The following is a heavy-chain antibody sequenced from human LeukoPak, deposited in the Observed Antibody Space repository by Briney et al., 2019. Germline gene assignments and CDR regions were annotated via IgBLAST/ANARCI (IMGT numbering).Heavy chain of an antibody. Sequence: SETLSLTCTVSGSMYNYYWGWIRQPPGKGLEWIGYIHYNGITNYNPSLKSRVTMSLDTSKNQVSLKWNSVTAADTAVYYCARHISSGGTYAHFDYWGQGTLVTVSS. D-gene: IGHD1-26*01. CDR3: ARHISSGGTYAHFDY. CDR2: IHYNGIT. J-gene: IGHJ4*02. CDR1: GSMYNYY. V-gene: IGHV4-59*08.